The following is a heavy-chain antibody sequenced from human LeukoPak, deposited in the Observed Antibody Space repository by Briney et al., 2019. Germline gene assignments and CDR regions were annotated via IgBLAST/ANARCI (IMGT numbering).Heavy chain of an antibody. CDR2: ISYDGSKK. CDR1: GFTFRSYA. D-gene: IGHD6-19*01. J-gene: IGHJ4*02. CDR3: ARDRDSSGWFDY. V-gene: IGHV3-30-3*01. Sequence: GGSLRLSCAASGFTFRSYAMHWVRQAPGKGLEWVAVISYDGSKKYYADSVKGRFTISRDNSKNTLYLQMNSLRAEDTAVYYCARDRDSSGWFDYWGQGTLVTVSS.